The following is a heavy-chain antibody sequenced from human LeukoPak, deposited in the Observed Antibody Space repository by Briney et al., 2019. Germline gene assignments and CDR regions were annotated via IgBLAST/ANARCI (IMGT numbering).Heavy chain of an antibody. V-gene: IGHV4-34*01. J-gene: IGHJ4*02. Sequence: PGGSLRLSCAASGFTFSDYYWSWIRQPPGKGLEWIGEINHSGSTNYNPSLRSRVTVSVHTSKNQLSLKLSSVTAADTAVYYCARQWLVSPLFDYWGQGTLVTVSS. CDR3: ARQWLVSPLFDY. D-gene: IGHD6-19*01. CDR2: INHSGST. CDR1: GFTFSDYY.